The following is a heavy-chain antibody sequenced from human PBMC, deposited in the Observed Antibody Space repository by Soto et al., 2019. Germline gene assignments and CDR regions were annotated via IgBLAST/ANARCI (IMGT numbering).Heavy chain of an antibody. V-gene: IGHV1-2*02. Sequence: ASVKASCKASGYTFTGYYMHCVRQAPGQGLEWMGWINPNSGGTNYAQKFQGRVTMTRDTSISTAYMELSRLRSDDTAVYYCARAASYDFWGGYYPNWFDPWGQGTLVTVSS. CDR1: GYTFTGYY. J-gene: IGHJ5*02. CDR2: INPNSGGT. D-gene: IGHD3-3*01. CDR3: ARAASYDFWGGYYPNWFDP.